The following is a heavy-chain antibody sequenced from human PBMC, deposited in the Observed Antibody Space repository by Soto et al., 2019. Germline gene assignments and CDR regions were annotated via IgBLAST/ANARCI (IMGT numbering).Heavy chain of an antibody. CDR3: AHTCDYVILTGQRRPSNSTHVPRQRTTDL. J-gene: IGHJ2*01. CDR2: IYWDDDK. D-gene: IGHD3-9*01. V-gene: IGHV2-5*02. CDR1: GFALSTSGVG. Sequence: GSGPTLVNPTQTLTLTCTFSGFALSTSGVGVGWIRQPPGKALEWLALIYWDDDKRYSPSLKSRLTITKDTSKNQVVLTMTNMEPVDTATYYGAHTCDYVILTGQRRPSNSTHVPRQRTTDL.